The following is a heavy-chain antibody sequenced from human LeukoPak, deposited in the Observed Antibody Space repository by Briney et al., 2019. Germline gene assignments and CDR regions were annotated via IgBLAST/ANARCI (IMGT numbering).Heavy chain of an antibody. J-gene: IGHJ4*02. Sequence: PGGPLRLSCAASGFTFSSYDMHWVRQATGKGLEWVSAIGTAGDTYYPGSVKGRFTISRENAKNSLYLQMNSLRAGDTAVYYCARSGYEYFFDYWGQGTLVTVSS. D-gene: IGHD5-12*01. CDR2: IGTAGDT. CDR3: ARSGYEYFFDY. CDR1: GFTFSSYD. V-gene: IGHV3-13*01.